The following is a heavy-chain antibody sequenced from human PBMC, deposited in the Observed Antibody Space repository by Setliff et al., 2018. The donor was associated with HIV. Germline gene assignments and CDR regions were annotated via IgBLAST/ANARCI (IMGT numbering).Heavy chain of an antibody. Sequence: PGGSLRLSCAASGFTFSNFAMSWVRLTPGKGLEWVSGITDSGSTTYYDDSVKGRFTISRDNSKNTLYLQINSLRAEDTAVYYCARGNRFGDPDYWGQGTLVTVSS. D-gene: IGHD3-10*01. V-gene: IGHV3-23*01. J-gene: IGHJ4*02. CDR3: ARGNRFGDPDY. CDR2: ITDSGSTT. CDR1: GFTFSNFA.